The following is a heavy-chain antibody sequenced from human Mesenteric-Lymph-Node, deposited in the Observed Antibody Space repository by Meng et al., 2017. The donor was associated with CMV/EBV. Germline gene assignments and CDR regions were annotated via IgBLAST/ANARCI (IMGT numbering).Heavy chain of an antibody. Sequence: ASVKVSCEASGYTFTGYYMHWVRQAPGQGLEGVGWISPHSGDTKYAQKFQGRVPMTRDTSISTAYMALSRLRSDDTAVYYCARLREDTLFWSGHYVSWFDPWGQGTLVTVSS. CDR3: ARLREDTLFWSGHYVSWFDP. CDR1: GYTFTGYY. CDR2: ISPHSGDT. D-gene: IGHD3-3*01. J-gene: IGHJ5*02. V-gene: IGHV1-2*02.